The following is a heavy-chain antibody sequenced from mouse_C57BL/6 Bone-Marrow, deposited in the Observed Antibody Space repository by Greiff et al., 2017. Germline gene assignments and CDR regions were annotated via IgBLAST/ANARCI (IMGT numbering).Heavy chain of an antibody. V-gene: IGHV5-4*01. CDR3: ARDHRTWFAY. Sequence: DVKLVESGGGLVKPGGSLKLSCAASGFTFSSYAMSWVRQTPEKRLEWVATISDGGSYTYYPDNVKGRFTISRDNAKNNLYLQMSHLKSEDTAMYYCARDHRTWFAYWGQGTLVTVSA. CDR2: ISDGGSYT. J-gene: IGHJ3*01. CDR1: GFTFSSYA.